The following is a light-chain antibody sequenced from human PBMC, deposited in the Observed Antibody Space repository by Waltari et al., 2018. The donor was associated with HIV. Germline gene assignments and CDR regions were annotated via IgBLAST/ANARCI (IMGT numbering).Light chain of an antibody. J-gene: IGLJ3*02. Sequence: QSVLTQPPSASATPGQRVTISCSGSSSNIGSQNVNWYQQFPGTAPKLLIHRNDRRPSGGPDRFSSSKSGTSASLAISGLQCEDGADYYCAAWDGKLKGWEFGGGTRLTVL. CDR2: RND. CDR3: AAWDGKLKGWE. CDR1: SSNIGSQN. V-gene: IGLV1-44*01.